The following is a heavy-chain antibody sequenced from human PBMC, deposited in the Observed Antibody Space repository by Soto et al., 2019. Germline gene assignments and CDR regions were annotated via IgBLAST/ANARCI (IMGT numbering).Heavy chain of an antibody. J-gene: IGHJ5*02. D-gene: IGHD3-3*01. CDR2: INPNSGGT. V-gene: IGHV1-2*02. CDR3: ARAFRYDFWSGYQNWFDP. CDR1: GYTFTGYY. Sequence: ASVKVSCKASGYTFTGYYMHWVRQAPGQGLEWMGWINPNSGGTNYAQKFQGRVTMTRDTSISTAYMELSRLRSDDTAVYYCARAFRYDFWSGYQNWFDPWGQGTLVT.